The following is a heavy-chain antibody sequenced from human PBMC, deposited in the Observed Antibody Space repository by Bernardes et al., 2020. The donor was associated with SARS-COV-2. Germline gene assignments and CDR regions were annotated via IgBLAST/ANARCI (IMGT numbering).Heavy chain of an antibody. D-gene: IGHD3-16*02. J-gene: IGHJ4*02. CDR1: GFTFSNYA. CDR2: ISGSGDDS. Sequence: GGSLRLSCAGSGFTFSNYAMTWVRQPPGKGLEWVSVISGSGDDSYYADSVKGRFTISRDSSKNTLYLQMNSLRAEDTAVYHCAKVNEGHVWGTYPFDYWGQGTLVIVSS. CDR3: AKVNEGHVWGTYPFDY. V-gene: IGHV3-23*01.